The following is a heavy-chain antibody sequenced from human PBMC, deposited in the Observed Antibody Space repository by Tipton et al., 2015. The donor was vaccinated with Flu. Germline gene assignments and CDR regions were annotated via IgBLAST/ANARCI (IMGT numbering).Heavy chain of an antibody. V-gene: IGHV1-46*01. CDR2: INPSGGGT. CDR1: EYTFTLTSYY. CDR3: AKDCCSRNGVYDAFDI. Sequence: QLVQSGPEVKKPGASVKVSCKASEYTFTLTSYYIQWVRQAPGQGLEWMGLINPSGGGTSYAQMFQGRVSMTRDESTSTVYLHLSSLRFEDTAVYYCAKDCCSRNGVYDAFDIWGQGTRVPVSS. D-gene: IGHD2-8*01. J-gene: IGHJ3*02.